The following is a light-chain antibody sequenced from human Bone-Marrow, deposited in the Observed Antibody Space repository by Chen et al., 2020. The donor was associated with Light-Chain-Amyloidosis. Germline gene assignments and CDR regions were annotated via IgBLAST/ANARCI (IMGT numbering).Light chain of an antibody. J-gene: IGLJ3*02. CDR3: QVWDRSSDRPV. V-gene: IGLV3-21*02. CDR1: NIGSTS. Sequence: SYVLTQPSSVSVAPGQTATIACGGNNIGSTSVHWYQQTPGQAPLLVVYDDSDRPSGIPERLAGSNSGNAATPTIRRGEGGDEAAYYCQVWDRSSDRPVFGGGTKLTVL. CDR2: DDS.